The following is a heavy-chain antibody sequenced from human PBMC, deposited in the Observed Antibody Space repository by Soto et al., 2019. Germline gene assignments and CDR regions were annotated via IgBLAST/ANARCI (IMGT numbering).Heavy chain of an antibody. D-gene: IGHD1-26*01. Sequence: ITLQESGPTLAKPTQTLTPTCTFSGFSLSTGGVGVGWIRQPPGKALERLALIYWYDDTRYRTSLQNRLTITADTSYNQVVLSMSNMGPDDTATCYCARRSVEVVGGSTNAFAYWGQGALVTVS. V-gene: IGHV2-5*01. CDR2: IYWYDDT. CDR3: ARRSVEVVGGSTNAFAY. J-gene: IGHJ4*02. CDR1: GFSLSTGGVG.